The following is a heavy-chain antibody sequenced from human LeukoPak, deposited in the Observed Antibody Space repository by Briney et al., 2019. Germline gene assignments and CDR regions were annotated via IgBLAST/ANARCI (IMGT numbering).Heavy chain of an antibody. J-gene: IGHJ5*02. CDR2: ISAYNGNT. CDR3: ARDRNAGTYDFWSGYYTRVYNWFDP. CDR1: GYTFTSYG. V-gene: IGHV1-18*01. Sequence: ASMKVSCKASGYTFTSYGISWVRQAPGQGLEWMGWISAYNGNTNYAQKLQGRVTMTTDTSTSTAYMELRSLRSDDTAVYYCARDRNAGTYDFWSGYYTRVYNWFDPWGQGALVTVSS. D-gene: IGHD3-3*01.